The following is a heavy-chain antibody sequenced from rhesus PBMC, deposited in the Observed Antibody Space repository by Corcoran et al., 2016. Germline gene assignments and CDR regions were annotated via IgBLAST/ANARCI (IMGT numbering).Heavy chain of an antibody. CDR2: IGGYGSTT. V-gene: IGHV4-73*01. CDR1: GGSIYDYYF. J-gene: IGHJ2*01. D-gene: IGHD2-21*01. Sequence: QVKLQQWGEGLVRPSETLSLTCAVYGGSIYDYYFWNWIRQAPGKGLEWFGNIGGYGSTTNYNPSLSNRVTVSKDTSRNQFSLKLSSVTAADTAVYYCARLPFPEYCTGSGCYSYWYFDLWGPGTPITISS. CDR3: ARLPFPEYCTGSGCYSYWYFDL.